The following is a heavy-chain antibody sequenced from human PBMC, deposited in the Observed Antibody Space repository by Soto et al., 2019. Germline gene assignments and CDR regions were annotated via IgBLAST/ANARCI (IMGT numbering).Heavy chain of an antibody. Sequence: GGSLRLSCVASGFTFTTYLMSWVRQSPGKGLEWVANIRQDGGAQYYVDSVKGRFTISRDNAKNSVYLQTDSLRVEDTAVYYCVRGGHGSGSYLGSSWGQGMLVTVSS. V-gene: IGHV3-7*03. J-gene: IGHJ5*02. CDR1: GFTFTTYL. D-gene: IGHD3-10*01. CDR3: VRGGHGSGSYLGSS. CDR2: IRQDGGAQ.